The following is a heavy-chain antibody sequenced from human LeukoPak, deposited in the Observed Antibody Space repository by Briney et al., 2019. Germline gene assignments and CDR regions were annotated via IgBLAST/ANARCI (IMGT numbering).Heavy chain of an antibody. D-gene: IGHD1-26*01. J-gene: IGHJ5*02. CDR2: IYASGST. Sequence: KPSETLSLTCTVPGGSISSYYWSWIRQPAGKGLEWIGRIYASGSTNYNPSLKSRVTMSVDTSKSQFSLKLISVTAADTAVYYCARDPRGIVGANHNWFDPWGQGTLVTVSS. CDR3: ARDPRGIVGANHNWFDP. V-gene: IGHV4-4*07. CDR1: GGSISSYY.